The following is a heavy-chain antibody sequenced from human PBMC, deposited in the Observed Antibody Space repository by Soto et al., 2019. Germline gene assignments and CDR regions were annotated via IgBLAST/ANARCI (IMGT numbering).Heavy chain of an antibody. CDR1: GFTFSTYN. J-gene: IGHJ4*02. V-gene: IGHV3-48*01. CDR2: ISDSSSTI. Sequence: PGGSLRLSCAASGFTFSTYNMNWVRQAPGKGLEWVSYISDSSSTIHYADSVKGRFTTSRDNAKNSLYLQMNSLRAEDTAVYYCARDDYPYYDDSSGYHFDYWGQGALVTVSS. D-gene: IGHD3-22*01. CDR3: ARDDYPYYDDSSGYHFDY.